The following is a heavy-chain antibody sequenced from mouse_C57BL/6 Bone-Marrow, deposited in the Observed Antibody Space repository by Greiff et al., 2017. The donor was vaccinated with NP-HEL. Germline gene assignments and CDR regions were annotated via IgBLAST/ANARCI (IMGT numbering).Heavy chain of an antibody. V-gene: IGHV5-15*01. CDR2: ISNLAYSI. D-gene: IGHD1-1*01. CDR3: ARQNYGSSSFAY. J-gene: IGHJ3*01. CDR1: GFTFSDYG. Sequence: DVHLVESGGGLVQPGGSLKLSCAASGFTFSDYGMAWVRQAPRKGPEWVAFISNLAYSIYYADTVTGRFTISIENAKNTLYLEMRSLRSEDTAMYYCARQNYGSSSFAYWGQGTLVTVSA.